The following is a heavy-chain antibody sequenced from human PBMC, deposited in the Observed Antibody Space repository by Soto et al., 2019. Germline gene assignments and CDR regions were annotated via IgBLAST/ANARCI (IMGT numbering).Heavy chain of an antibody. V-gene: IGHV4-39*01. J-gene: IGHJ4*02. Sequence: SETLSLTCTVSGNSISGTSSFWAWIRQPPGKNLERIGSVYYTGSTYYNSSLKSRVSISIDTSKNQFSLSLNSVTAADTAVYYCTRRVRSTGLLDYWGQGALVTVSS. CDR1: GNSISGTSSF. D-gene: IGHD4-4*01. CDR3: TRRVRSTGLLDY. CDR2: VYYTGST.